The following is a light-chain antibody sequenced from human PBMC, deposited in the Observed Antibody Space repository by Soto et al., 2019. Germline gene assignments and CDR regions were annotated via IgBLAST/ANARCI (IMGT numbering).Light chain of an antibody. Sequence: QSALTQPASVSGSPGQSITISCTGTSSDVGGYNYVSWYQQHPGKAPKLMIYEVSNRPSGVSNRFSGSKSGNTAPLTISGLQAEDEADYYCSSYTSSSPWVFGGGTKVTVL. CDR1: SSDVGGYNY. V-gene: IGLV2-14*01. J-gene: IGLJ3*02. CDR3: SSYTSSSPWV. CDR2: EVS.